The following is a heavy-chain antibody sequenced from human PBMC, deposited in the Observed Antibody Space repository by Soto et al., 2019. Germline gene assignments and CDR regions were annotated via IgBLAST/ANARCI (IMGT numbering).Heavy chain of an antibody. CDR1: GGTFSSYA. CDR3: ASTPFTTVVTLYWYFDL. J-gene: IGHJ2*01. Sequence: QVQLVQSGAEVKKPGSSVKVSCKASGGTFSSYAISWVRQAPGQGLEWMGGIIPIFGTANYAQKFQGRVTITADDSSSPAYMELSSLRSEDPAVYYCASTPFTTVVTLYWYFDLWGRGTLVTVSS. D-gene: IGHD4-17*01. V-gene: IGHV1-69*01. CDR2: IIPIFGTA.